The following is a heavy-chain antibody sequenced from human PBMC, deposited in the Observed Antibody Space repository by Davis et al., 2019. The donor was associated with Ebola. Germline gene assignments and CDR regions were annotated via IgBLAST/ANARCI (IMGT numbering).Heavy chain of an antibody. CDR2: IYPGDSDT. Sequence: GESLKISCAASGFTFSSYWIGWVPQTPGEGLEWVVIIYPGDSDTTDSPSFQGLVTVSADKSINTAYLQWDSLKASDTAKYYCARLGVDGYSYYFDDWGQGTLVSVSS. CDR1: GFTFSSYW. J-gene: IGHJ4*02. V-gene: IGHV5-51*01. D-gene: IGHD5-24*01. CDR3: ARLGVDGYSYYFDD.